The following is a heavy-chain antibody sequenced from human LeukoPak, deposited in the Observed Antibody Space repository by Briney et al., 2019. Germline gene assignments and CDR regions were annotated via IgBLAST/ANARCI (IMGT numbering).Heavy chain of an antibody. D-gene: IGHD6-19*01. CDR3: AIGGARIAVAGKGIDY. V-gene: IGHV3-30*02. J-gene: IGHJ4*02. Sequence: GGSLRLSCAASGFTFSSYGMHWVRQAPGKGLEWVAFIRYDGSNKYYADSVKGRFTISRDNSKNTLYLQMNSLRAEDTAVYYCAIGGARIAVAGKGIDYWGQGTLVTVSS. CDR2: IRYDGSNK. CDR1: GFTFSSYG.